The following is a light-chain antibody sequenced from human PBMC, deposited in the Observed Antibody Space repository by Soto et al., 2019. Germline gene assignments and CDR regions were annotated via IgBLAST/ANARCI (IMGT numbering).Light chain of an antibody. Sequence: DIKLTHSPAFLSASVCDRATMTFLASQSVSSYLAWYQQKPGQAPKLLIYVASTRATGVPARFSGSGSGTEFTLTISSLQAEDFAVYYCQQLINYPRTFGQGTKVDIK. J-gene: IGKJ1*01. CDR1: QSVSSY. CDR3: QQLINYPRT. CDR2: VAS. V-gene: IGKV1-9*01.